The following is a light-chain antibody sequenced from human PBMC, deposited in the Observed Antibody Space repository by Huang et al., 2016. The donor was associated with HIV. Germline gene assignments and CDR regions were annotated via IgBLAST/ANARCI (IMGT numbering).Light chain of an antibody. CDR1: QSVSSN. V-gene: IGKV3-15*01. CDR3: QQYNNWPPLT. J-gene: IGKJ4*01. CDR2: GAS. Sequence: VMTQSPATLSVSPGERATLSCRASQSVSSNLAWYQQKPGQAPRLLIYGASTRATGIPARFSGSGSGTEFTLTISSLQSEDFAVYYCQQYNNWPPLTFGGGTKVEIK.